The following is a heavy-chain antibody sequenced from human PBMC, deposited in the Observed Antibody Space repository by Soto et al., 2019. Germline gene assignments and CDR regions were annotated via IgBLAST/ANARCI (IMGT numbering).Heavy chain of an antibody. CDR2: AHRSGRT. J-gene: IGHJ4*02. Sequence: SETLSLTCTVSGGSMSSSNWWNWVSQSPGKELEWIGEAHRSGRTNYNPSLKSRVTISVDKSKNHFSLKWTSVTAADTAVYYCERDQARVFAYWGEGTPVTVSS. V-gene: IGHV4-4*02. CDR1: GGSMSSSNW. CDR3: ERDQARVFAY. D-gene: IGHD5-12*01.